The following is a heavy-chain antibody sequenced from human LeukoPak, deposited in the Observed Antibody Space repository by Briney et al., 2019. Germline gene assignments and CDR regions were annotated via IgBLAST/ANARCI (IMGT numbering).Heavy chain of an antibody. CDR2: INTGGSTI. CDR1: GFTFSDYY. CDR3: ARDRGVAGTPYYFDY. Sequence: GGFLRLSCAASGFTFSDYYMSWIRQAPGKGLEWVSYINTGGSTIYYADSVKGRFTISRDNAKNSLYLQMNSLRAEDTAVYYCARDRGVAGTPYYFDYWGQGTLVTVSS. J-gene: IGHJ4*02. D-gene: IGHD2-15*01. V-gene: IGHV3-11*01.